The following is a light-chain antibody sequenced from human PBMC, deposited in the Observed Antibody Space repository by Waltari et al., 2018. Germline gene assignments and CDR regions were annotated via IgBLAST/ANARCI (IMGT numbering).Light chain of an antibody. J-gene: IGLJ3*02. CDR2: ENH. Sequence: NFMLTQPPSVSGSLGKTVTISCTRSSGSVASNSVQWCQQRPGTTPTTLIYENHQRPAGVPDRFSGSIDSSSNSASLTISQLKTEDEADYYCQSSDSSTWVFGGGTKLTVL. V-gene: IGLV6-57*01. CDR1: SGSVASNS. CDR3: QSSDSSTWV.